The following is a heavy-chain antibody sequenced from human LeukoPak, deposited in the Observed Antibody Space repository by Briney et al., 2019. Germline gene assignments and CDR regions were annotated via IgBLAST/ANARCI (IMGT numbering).Heavy chain of an antibody. Sequence: GSLRLSCAASGFTVSNNYMSWVRQAPGKGLEWVSIIYSGGNTYYADSVKGRFTISRDNFQNTVYLQMNSMRAEDTAVYYCASALAAASHTSFDHWGQGTLVTVSS. CDR3: ASALAAASHTSFDH. CDR2: IYSGGNT. D-gene: IGHD6-13*01. J-gene: IGHJ4*02. CDR1: GFTVSNNY. V-gene: IGHV3-66*01.